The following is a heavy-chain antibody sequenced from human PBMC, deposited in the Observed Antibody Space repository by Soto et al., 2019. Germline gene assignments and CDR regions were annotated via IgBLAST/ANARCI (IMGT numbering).Heavy chain of an antibody. CDR3: AKIRIVLMVYAGGMDV. CDR1: GFTFRSYG. J-gene: IGHJ6*02. CDR2: ISYDGSNK. Sequence: GGSLRLSCSASGFTFRSYGMHWVRQAPGKGLEWVAVISYDGSNKYYADSVKGRFTISRDNSKNTLYLQMNSLRAEDTAVYYCAKIRIVLMVYAGGMDVWGQGTTVTVSS. D-gene: IGHD2-8*01. V-gene: IGHV3-30*18.